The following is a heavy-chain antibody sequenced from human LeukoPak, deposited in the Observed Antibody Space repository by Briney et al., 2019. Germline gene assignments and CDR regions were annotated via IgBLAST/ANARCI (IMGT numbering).Heavy chain of an antibody. J-gene: IGHJ6*02. CDR2: ISYDGSNK. CDR1: GFTFSSYA. D-gene: IGHD6-13*01. V-gene: IGHV3-30*04. CDR3: ARGDLTHSSSWYHGGNYYYGMDV. Sequence: GRSLRLSCAASGFTFSSYAMHWVRQAPGKGLEWVAVISYDGSNKYYADSVKGRFTISRGNSKNTLYLQMNSLRAEDTAVYYCARGDLTHSSSWYHGGNYYYGMDVWGQGTTVTVSS.